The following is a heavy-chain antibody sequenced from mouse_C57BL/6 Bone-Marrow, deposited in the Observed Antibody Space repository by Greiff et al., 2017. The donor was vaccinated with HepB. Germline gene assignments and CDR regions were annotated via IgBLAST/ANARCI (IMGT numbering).Heavy chain of an antibody. CDR1: GFTFSDYG. V-gene: IGHV5-17*01. J-gene: IGHJ1*03. D-gene: IGHD1-1*01. CDR3: ARQLLRYWYFDV. CDR2: ISSGSSTI. Sequence: EVKLVESGGGLVKPGGSLKLSCAASGFTFSDYGMHWVRQAPEKGLEWVAYISSGSSTIYYADTVKGRFTISRDNAKNTLSLQLTSLRSEDTAMYYCARQLLRYWYFDVWGTGTTVTVSS.